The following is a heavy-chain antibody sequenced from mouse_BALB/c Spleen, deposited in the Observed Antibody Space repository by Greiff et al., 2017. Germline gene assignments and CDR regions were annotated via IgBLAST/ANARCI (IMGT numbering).Heavy chain of an antibody. D-gene: IGHD1-1*01. CDR3: ASGGYYGLYAMDY. V-gene: IGHV3-8*02. CDR2: ISYSGST. Sequence: EVQLVESGPSLVKPSQTLSLTCSVTGDSITSGYWNWIRKFPGNKLEYMGYISYSGSTYYNPSLKSRISITRDTSKNQYYLQLNSVTTEDTATYYCASGGYYGLYAMDYWGQGTSVTVSS. J-gene: IGHJ4*01. CDR1: GDSITSGY.